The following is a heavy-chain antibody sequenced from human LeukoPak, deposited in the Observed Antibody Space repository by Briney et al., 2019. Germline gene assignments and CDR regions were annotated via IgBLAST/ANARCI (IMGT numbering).Heavy chain of an antibody. V-gene: IGHV3-30*04. D-gene: IGHD3-3*01. Sequence: PGGSLRLSCAASGITFSSYAMHWVRQAPGKGLEWMTIISNDGSNKYYADSVKGRFTISRDSSKNTLYLQMNSLRAEDTAIYYCARDRQITVFAYNYYMDVWGKGTTVTVSS. CDR3: ARDRQITVFAYNYYMDV. CDR2: ISNDGSNK. J-gene: IGHJ6*03. CDR1: GITFSSYA.